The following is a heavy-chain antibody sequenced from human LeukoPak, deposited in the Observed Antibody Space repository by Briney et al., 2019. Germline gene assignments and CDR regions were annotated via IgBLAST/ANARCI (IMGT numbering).Heavy chain of an antibody. V-gene: IGHV4-59*01. CDR2: IYFIGNT. CDR1: GVSISHYY. J-gene: IGHJ4*02. D-gene: IGHD4-17*01. CDR3: ARTTSPARYADYQQIDY. Sequence: PSETLSLTCTVSGVSISHYYWSWIRQSPRQGLEGMGDIYFIGNTDYNPTLKSRVTISVDTSKNQFSLRLSSVTAADTGVYYCARTTSPARYADYQQIDYWGQGTLVTVSS.